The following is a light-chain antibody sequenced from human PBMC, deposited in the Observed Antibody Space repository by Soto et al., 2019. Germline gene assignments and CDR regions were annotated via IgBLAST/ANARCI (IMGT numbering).Light chain of an antibody. Sequence: EIVLTQSPGPLSLSPGQRATLSCRATQSVSSNYLAWYQQQSGQAPRLLIYGASSRATGIPDRFSGGGSGTDFTLTITRLEPEDFAVYFCLQYGGLPRTFGQGTKVEIK. J-gene: IGKJ1*01. V-gene: IGKV3-20*01. CDR3: LQYGGLPRT. CDR2: GAS. CDR1: QSVSSNY.